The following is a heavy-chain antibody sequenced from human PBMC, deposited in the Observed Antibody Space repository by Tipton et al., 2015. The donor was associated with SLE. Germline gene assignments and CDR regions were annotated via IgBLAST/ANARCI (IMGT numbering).Heavy chain of an antibody. D-gene: IGHD5-18*01. J-gene: IGHJ4*02. CDR1: GGSISTYQ. Sequence: TLSLTCTVYGGSISTYQWSWIRQPPGKGLEWIGEINHSGSTNYNPSLKSRVTISVDTSKNQFSLKLSSVTAADTAVYYCASLGYSYGLGFDYWGQGTLVTVSS. CDR2: INHSGST. CDR3: ASLGYSYGLGFDY. V-gene: IGHV4-34*01.